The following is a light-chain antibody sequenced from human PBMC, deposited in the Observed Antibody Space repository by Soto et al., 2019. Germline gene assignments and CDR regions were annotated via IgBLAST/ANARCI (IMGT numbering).Light chain of an antibody. CDR2: AAS. CDR1: QSISSY. CDR3: QHSGDFRWT. Sequence: DIQMTQSSSSLSASVGDSVTSPCRASQSISSYLNWYQQKPGKAPKLLIYAASSLQSGVPSRFSGSGAGTDFTLTISSLQPEDFAVYYCQHSGDFRWTFGQGTKVDIK. J-gene: IGKJ1*01. V-gene: IGKV1-39*01.